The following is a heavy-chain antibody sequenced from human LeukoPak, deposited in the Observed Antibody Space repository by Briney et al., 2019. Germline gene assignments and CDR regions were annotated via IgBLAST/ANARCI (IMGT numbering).Heavy chain of an antibody. Sequence: PSETLSLTCTVSGGSISSYYWSWIRQTPGKGLEWIGYIYYSGSTNYNPSLKSRVTISVDTSKNQFSLKLSSVTAADTAVYYCATSPGIYDAFDIWGQGTMVTVSS. V-gene: IGHV4-59*08. CDR3: ATSPGIYDAFDI. CDR1: GGSISSYY. J-gene: IGHJ3*02. D-gene: IGHD1-26*01. CDR2: IYYSGST.